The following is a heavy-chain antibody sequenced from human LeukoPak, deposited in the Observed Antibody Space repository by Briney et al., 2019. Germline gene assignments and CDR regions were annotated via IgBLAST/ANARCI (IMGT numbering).Heavy chain of an antibody. CDR3: AKIGANVGF. V-gene: IGHV3-23*01. D-gene: IGHD4/OR15-4a*01. Sequence: GGSLRLSCTTSGFTFSNYGMIWVRQAPGKGLEWVSAISGSGGNTYYADSVKGRFTISRDNSKNTLYLQMNSLRAEDTAVYYCAKIGANVGFWGQGTLVTVSS. CDR1: GFTFSNYG. J-gene: IGHJ4*02. CDR2: ISGSGGNT.